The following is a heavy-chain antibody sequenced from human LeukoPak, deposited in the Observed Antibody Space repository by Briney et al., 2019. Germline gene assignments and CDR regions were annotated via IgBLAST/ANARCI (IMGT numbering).Heavy chain of an antibody. D-gene: IGHD2-15*01. J-gene: IGHJ6*03. CDR3: AREGYCSGGSIIYYYYYYYMDV. CDR1: GGSISSYY. CDR2: IYYSGST. V-gene: IGHV4-59*12. Sequence: SETLSLTCTVSGGSISSYYWSWIRQPPGKGLEWIGYIYYSGSTNYNPSLKGRVTISVDTSKNQFSLKLSSVTAADTAVYYCAREGYCSGGSIIYYYYYYYMDVWGKGTTVTVSS.